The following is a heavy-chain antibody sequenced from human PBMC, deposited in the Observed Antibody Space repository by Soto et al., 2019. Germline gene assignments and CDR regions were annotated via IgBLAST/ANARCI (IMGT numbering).Heavy chain of an antibody. CDR1: GFTFSIYG. D-gene: IGHD3-22*01. V-gene: IGHV3-30*18. CDR2: ISYDGSTK. J-gene: IGHJ4*02. Sequence: QVQLVESGGGVVQPGRSLRVSCAASGFTFSIYGMHGVLQAPDMRLARVAAISYDGSTKYYADSVKGRFTIPRDNSENTVYLQMNSLRAEDTAVYYCTKDTHYYATSGSYIFEYWGQGTLVTVSS. CDR3: TKDTHYYATSGSYIFEY.